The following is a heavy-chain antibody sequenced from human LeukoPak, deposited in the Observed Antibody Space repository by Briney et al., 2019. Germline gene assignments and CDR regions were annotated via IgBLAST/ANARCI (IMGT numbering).Heavy chain of an antibody. J-gene: IGHJ4*02. CDR1: GFTFSSYS. CDR2: ISGSGGST. Sequence: GGSLRLSCAASGFTFSSYSMNWVRQAPGKGLEWVSAISGSGGSTYYADSVKGRFTISRDNSKNTLYLQMNSLRAEDTAVYYCASYCSSTSCYKNSRYFDYWGQGTLVTVSS. D-gene: IGHD2-2*02. V-gene: IGHV3-23*01. CDR3: ASYCSSTSCYKNSRYFDY.